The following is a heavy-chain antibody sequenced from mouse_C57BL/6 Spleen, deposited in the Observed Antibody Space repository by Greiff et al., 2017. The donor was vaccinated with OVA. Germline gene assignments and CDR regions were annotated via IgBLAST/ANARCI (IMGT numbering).Heavy chain of an antibody. V-gene: IGHV1-52*01. D-gene: IGHD3-2*02. CDR1: GYTFTSYW. CDR2: IDPSDSET. J-gene: IGHJ4*01. Sequence: QVQLQQPGAELVRPGSSVKLSCKASGYTFTSYWMHWVKQRPIQGLEWIGNIDPSDSETHYNQKFKDKATLTVYKSSSTAYMQLSSLTSEDSAVYYCARKADSSGYGAMDYWGQGTSVTVSS. CDR3: ARKADSSGYGAMDY.